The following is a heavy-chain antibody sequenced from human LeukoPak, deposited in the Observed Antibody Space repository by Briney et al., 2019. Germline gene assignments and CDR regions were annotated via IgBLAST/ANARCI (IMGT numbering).Heavy chain of an antibody. Sequence: SETLSLTCTVSGGSVTDYYWSWIRQPPGKGLEWIGEINHSGITNYNPSLKSRVTISVDTYKNQFSLKLSSVTAADTAVYYCARHPRWLQAFDYWGQGTLVTVSS. J-gene: IGHJ4*02. CDR3: ARHPRWLQAFDY. V-gene: IGHV4-34*01. CDR2: INHSGIT. D-gene: IGHD5-24*01. CDR1: GGSVTDYY.